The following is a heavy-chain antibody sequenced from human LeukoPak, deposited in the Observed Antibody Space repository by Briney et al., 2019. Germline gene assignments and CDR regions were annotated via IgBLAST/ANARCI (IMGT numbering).Heavy chain of an antibody. V-gene: IGHV4-34*01. J-gene: IGHJ1*01. CDR1: GGPFTGYY. Sequence: PSETLSLTCAVNGGPFTGYYWSWIRLSPGKGLEWIGEITHSGSTNYNPSLMSRVTILVDMSKKEVSLKLSAVTAADTAVYYCARRPSPTGSRGYFQYWGQGTKVTVSS. D-gene: IGHD1-14*01. CDR2: ITHSGST. CDR3: ARRPSPTGSRGYFQY.